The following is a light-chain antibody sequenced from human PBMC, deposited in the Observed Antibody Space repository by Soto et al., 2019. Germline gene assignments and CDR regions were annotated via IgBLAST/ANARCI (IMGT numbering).Light chain of an antibody. V-gene: IGLV2-8*01. CDR3: SSYAGSNVV. CDR1: SSDVGGYNY. J-gene: IGLJ2*01. CDR2: EVS. Sequence: QSALTQPPSASGSPGQSVTISCTGTSSDVGGYNYVSWYQQHPGKAPKLTIYEVSKRPSGVPDRFSGSKSGNTASLTVSGLQAEDEADYYCSSYAGSNVVFGGGTKLTVL.